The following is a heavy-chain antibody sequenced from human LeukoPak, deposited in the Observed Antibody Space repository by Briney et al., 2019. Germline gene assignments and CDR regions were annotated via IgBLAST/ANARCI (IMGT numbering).Heavy chain of an antibody. CDR1: GFTFSSYA. V-gene: IGHV3-30-3*01. CDR2: ISYDGSNK. CDR3: ARDSDSSGPNWFDP. D-gene: IGHD3-22*01. Sequence: GGSLRLSCAASGFTFSSYAMHWVRQAPGKGLEWVAVISYDGSNKYYADSVKGRFTISRDNSKNKLYLQMNSLRAEDTAVYYCARDSDSSGPNWFDPWGQGTLVTVSS. J-gene: IGHJ5*02.